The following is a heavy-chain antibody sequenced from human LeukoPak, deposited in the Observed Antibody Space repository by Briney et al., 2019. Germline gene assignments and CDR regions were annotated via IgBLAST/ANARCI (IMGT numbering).Heavy chain of an antibody. J-gene: IGHJ6*03. Sequence: GGSLRLSCAASGFTFTTYWMTWVRQAPGKGLEWVANINQDGTEKYYVDSVKGRFTISRDNAKNSLYLQMNSLRAEDTAVYYCARDTSVAAAGSYYYYYMDVWGKGTTVTVSS. CDR2: INQDGTEK. CDR1: GFTFTTYW. V-gene: IGHV3-7*01. CDR3: ARDTSVAAAGSYYYYYMDV. D-gene: IGHD6-13*01.